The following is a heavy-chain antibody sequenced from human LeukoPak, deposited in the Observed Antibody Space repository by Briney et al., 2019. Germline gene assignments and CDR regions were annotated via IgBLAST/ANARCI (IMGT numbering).Heavy chain of an antibody. Sequence: HPGGSLRLSCAASGFTFSSYGMHWVRQAPGKGLEWVAFIRYDGSNKYYADSVKGRFTISRDNSKNTLYLQMNSLRAEDTAVYYRAKVSMSYYGSGSYTRYNWFDPWGQGTLVTVSS. CDR2: IRYDGSNK. CDR3: AKVSMSYYGSGSYTRYNWFDP. D-gene: IGHD3-10*01. V-gene: IGHV3-30*02. J-gene: IGHJ5*02. CDR1: GFTFSSYG.